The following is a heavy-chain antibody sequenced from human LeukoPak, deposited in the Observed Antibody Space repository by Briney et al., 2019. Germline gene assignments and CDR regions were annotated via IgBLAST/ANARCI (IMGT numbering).Heavy chain of an antibody. D-gene: IGHD1-1*01. CDR2: IKQDGSEK. V-gene: IGHV3-7*03. CDR3: ARGGGDNWNDYFDY. CDR1: GFTLSRYW. Sequence: GGSLRLSCAASGFTLSRYWMSWVRQAPGKGLEWVANIKQDGSEKYYVDSVKGRFTISRDNAKNSLYLQMNSLRAEDTAVYSCARGGGDNWNDYFDYWGQGTLVTVSS. J-gene: IGHJ4*02.